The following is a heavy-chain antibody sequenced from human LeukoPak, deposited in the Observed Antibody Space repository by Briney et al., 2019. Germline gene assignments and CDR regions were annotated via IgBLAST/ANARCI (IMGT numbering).Heavy chain of an antibody. J-gene: IGHJ4*02. Sequence: SQTLSLTCTVSGGSISSGSYYWSWIRQPAGKGLEWIGRIYTSGSTNYNPSLKSRVSISVDTSRNQFSLTLRSVTAADTAVFYCARHPRGVVAETYWGQGTLVTVSS. CDR3: ARHPRGVVAETY. V-gene: IGHV4-61*02. CDR1: GGSISSGSYY. D-gene: IGHD5-12*01. CDR2: IYTSGST.